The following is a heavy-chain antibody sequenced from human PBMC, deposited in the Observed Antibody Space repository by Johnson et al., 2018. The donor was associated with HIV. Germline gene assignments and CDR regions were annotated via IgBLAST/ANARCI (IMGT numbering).Heavy chain of an antibody. CDR3: AKDGAKYYYDSSGYRDAFDI. D-gene: IGHD3-22*01. J-gene: IGHJ3*02. CDR2: ISYGGSNK. CDR1: GFTISSYG. V-gene: IGHV3-30*18. Sequence: QVQLVESGGGVVQPGRSLRLSCAASGFTISSYGMHWVRQAPGKGLEWVAVISYGGSNKYYADSVKGRFTVSRDNSKNTLYLQMNSLRAEDTAVYYCAKDGAKYYYDSSGYRDAFDIWGQGTMVTVSS.